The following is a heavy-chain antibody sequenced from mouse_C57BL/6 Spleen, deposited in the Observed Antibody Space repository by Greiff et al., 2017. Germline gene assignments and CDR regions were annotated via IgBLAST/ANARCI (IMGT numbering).Heavy chain of an antibody. CDR2: SRNKANDYTT. J-gene: IGHJ1*03. CDR1: GFTFSDFY. CDR3: ARDARYGNWYFDV. D-gene: IGHD2-10*02. Sequence: EVHLVESGGGLVQSGRSLRLSCATSGFTFSDFYMEWVRQAPGKGLEWIAASRNKANDYTTEYSASVKGRFIVSRDTSQSILYLQMNALRAEDTAIYYCARDARYGNWYFDVWGTGTTVTVSS. V-gene: IGHV7-1*01.